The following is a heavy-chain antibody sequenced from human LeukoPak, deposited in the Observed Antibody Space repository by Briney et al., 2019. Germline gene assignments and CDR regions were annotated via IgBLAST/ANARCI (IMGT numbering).Heavy chain of an antibody. J-gene: IGHJ3*02. Sequence: PGGSLRLSCAASGFTFSSYAMSWVRQAPGKGLEWVSAISGSGGSTYYADSVKGRFTISRDNSKNTLYLQMNSLRAEDTAVYYCAKDRPVQQWLVLDAFDIWGQGTMVTVSS. CDR1: GFTFSSYA. V-gene: IGHV3-23*01. D-gene: IGHD6-19*01. CDR2: ISGSGGST. CDR3: AKDRPVQQWLVLDAFDI.